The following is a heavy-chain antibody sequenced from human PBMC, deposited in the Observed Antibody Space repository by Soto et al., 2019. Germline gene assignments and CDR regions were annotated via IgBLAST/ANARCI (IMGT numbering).Heavy chain of an antibody. J-gene: IGHJ4*02. Sequence: QVQLVQSGAEEKKPGASVKVSCKASGYTFTGYAMHWVRQAPGQRLEGMGWINAGNGNTKYSQKFQGRVTITRDTSASTANMELSSLRSEDTAVYYCARAVAVAADFDYWGQGTLVTVSS. CDR1: GYTFTGYA. D-gene: IGHD6-19*01. CDR3: ARAVAVAADFDY. V-gene: IGHV1-3*05. CDR2: INAGNGNT.